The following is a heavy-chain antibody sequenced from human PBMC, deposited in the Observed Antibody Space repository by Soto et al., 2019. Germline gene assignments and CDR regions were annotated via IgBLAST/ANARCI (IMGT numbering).Heavy chain of an antibody. CDR3: ARGARTGDWYAFDI. J-gene: IGHJ3*02. Sequence: GGSLRLSCAASGFTVSSNYMSWVRQAPGKGLEWVSVIYSGGSTYYADSVKGRFTISRHNSKNTLYLQMNSLRAEDTVVYYCARGARTGDWYAFDIWGQGTMVTVSS. V-gene: IGHV3-53*04. CDR1: GFTVSSNY. CDR2: IYSGGST. D-gene: IGHD7-27*01.